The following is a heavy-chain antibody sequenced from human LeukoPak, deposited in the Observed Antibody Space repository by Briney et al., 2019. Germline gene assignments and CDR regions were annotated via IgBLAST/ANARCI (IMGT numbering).Heavy chain of an antibody. Sequence: PGGSLRLSCAVSGFTFSAYGMHWVRQAPGKGLEWVATISYDGINKYYPDSVKGRFTISRDNSKNTLYLQMNSLRAEDTAVYYCAKDTRDDHHSDYWGQGTLVTVSS. D-gene: IGHD1-14*01. J-gene: IGHJ4*02. V-gene: IGHV3-30*18. CDR3: AKDTRDDHHSDY. CDR1: GFTFSAYG. CDR2: ISYDGINK.